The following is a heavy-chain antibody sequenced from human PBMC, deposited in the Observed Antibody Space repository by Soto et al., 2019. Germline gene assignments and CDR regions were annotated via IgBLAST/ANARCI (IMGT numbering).Heavy chain of an antibody. CDR1: GFTFNNYW. Sequence: GGSLRLSCVASGFTFNNYWMTWLRQAPGKGLEWVAHIKGDGSEISYVDYVKGRFTISRDNAKNSLYLQMNILRVEDTAVYYCARHCDYCCAYWGQGILVSVSS. CDR3: ARHCDYCCAY. CDR2: IKGDGSEI. D-gene: IGHD3-9*01. J-gene: IGHJ4*02. V-gene: IGHV3-7*03.